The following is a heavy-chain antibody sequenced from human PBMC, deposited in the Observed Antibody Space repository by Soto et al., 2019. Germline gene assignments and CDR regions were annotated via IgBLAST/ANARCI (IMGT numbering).Heavy chain of an antibody. D-gene: IGHD3-22*01. V-gene: IGHV1-69*13. CDR1: GGTFSSYA. CDR3: ARVKMSVSSGYLTDAFDI. CDR2: IIPIFGTA. J-gene: IGHJ3*02. Sequence: SVKVSCKASGGTFSSYAISWVRQAPGQGFEWMGGIIPIFGTANYAQKFQGRVTITADESTSTAYMELSSLRSEDTAVYYCARVKMSVSSGYLTDAFDIWGQGTMVTVSS.